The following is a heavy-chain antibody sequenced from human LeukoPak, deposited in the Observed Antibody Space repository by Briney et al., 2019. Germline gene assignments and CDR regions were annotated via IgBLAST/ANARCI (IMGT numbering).Heavy chain of an antibody. Sequence: PETLSLTCAVYGGSFSGYYWSWIRQPPGKGLEWIGEINHSGSTNYNPSLKSRVTISVDTSKNQFSLKLSSVTAADTAVYYCARDLVVVAATGWFDPWGQGTLVTVSS. V-gene: IGHV4-34*01. CDR2: INHSGST. D-gene: IGHD2-15*01. CDR1: GGSFSGYY. CDR3: ARDLVVVAATGWFDP. J-gene: IGHJ5*02.